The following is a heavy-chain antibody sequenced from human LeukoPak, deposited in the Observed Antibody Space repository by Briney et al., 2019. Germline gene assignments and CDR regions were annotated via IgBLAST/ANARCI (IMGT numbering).Heavy chain of an antibody. CDR2: ISGSGGST. D-gene: IGHD1-1*01. Sequence: GGSLRLSCAASGFTFSSYAMSWVRQAPGKGLEWVSAISGSGGSTYYADSVKGRFTISRDNAKNSLYLQMNSLRDEDTAVYYCVRDQLFSFDYWGQGTLVTVSS. J-gene: IGHJ4*02. CDR1: GFTFSSYA. CDR3: VRDQLFSFDY. V-gene: IGHV3-23*01.